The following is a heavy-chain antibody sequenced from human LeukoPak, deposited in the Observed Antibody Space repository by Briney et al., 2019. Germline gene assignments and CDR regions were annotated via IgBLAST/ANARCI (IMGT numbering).Heavy chain of an antibody. CDR1: GFTFSSYA. CDR2: IKQDGSEK. Sequence: GGSLRLSCAASGFTFSSYAMSWVRQAPGKGLEWVANIKQDGSEKYYVDSVKGRFTISRDNAKNSLYLQMNSLRAEDTALYYCAKGGLNDAFDVWGQGTMVTVSS. J-gene: IGHJ3*01. CDR3: AKGGLNDAFDV. D-gene: IGHD3-16*01. V-gene: IGHV3-7*03.